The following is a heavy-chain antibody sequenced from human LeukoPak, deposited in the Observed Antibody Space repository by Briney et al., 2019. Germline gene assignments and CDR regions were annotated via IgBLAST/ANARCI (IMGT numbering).Heavy chain of an antibody. J-gene: IGHJ4*02. CDR2: ISWNSGSI. Sequence: GGSLRLSCAVSGFTFDDYAMYWVRQAPGKGLEWVSGISWNSGSIAYADSVKGRFTISRDNAKNSLYLQMNSLRAEDTALYYCAKGYRSSTSCLWIYWGQGTLVTVSS. V-gene: IGHV3-9*01. D-gene: IGHD2-2*01. CDR1: GFTFDDYA. CDR3: AKGYRSSTSCLWIY.